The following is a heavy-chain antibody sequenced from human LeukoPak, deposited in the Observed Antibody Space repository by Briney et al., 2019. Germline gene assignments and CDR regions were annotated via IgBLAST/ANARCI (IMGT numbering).Heavy chain of an antibody. D-gene: IGHD6-13*01. Sequence: GGSLRLSCAASGSTFSSYWMHWVRQDPGKGLVWVSRITSDGSSTSHADSVKGRFTTSRDNAKNTLYLQMNSLRAEDTAVYYCAGGGSTWLEYWGQGSLVTVSS. CDR2: ITSDGSST. CDR3: AGGGSTWLEY. V-gene: IGHV3-74*01. CDR1: GSTFSSYW. J-gene: IGHJ4*02.